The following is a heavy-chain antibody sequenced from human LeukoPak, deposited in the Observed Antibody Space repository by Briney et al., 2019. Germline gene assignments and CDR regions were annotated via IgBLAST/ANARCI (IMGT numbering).Heavy chain of an antibody. V-gene: IGHV3-49*04. D-gene: IGHD1-1*01. CDR1: GFTFSSYW. CDR2: IKSKAYGETA. Sequence: GGSLRLSCTASGFTFSSYWMYWVRQAPGKGLEWVGFIKSKAYGETADYAASVKGRFTISRDDSKAIAYLQMNSLKTEDTAVYHCTRDRGAYNLYDYWGQGTLVTVSS. CDR3: TRDRGAYNLYDY. J-gene: IGHJ4*02.